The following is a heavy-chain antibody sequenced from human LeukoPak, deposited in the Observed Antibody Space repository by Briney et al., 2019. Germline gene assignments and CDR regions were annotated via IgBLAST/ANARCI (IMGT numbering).Heavy chain of an antibody. CDR2: INPSGGST. D-gene: IGHD4-11*01. CDR1: GYTFTSHY. Sequence: ASVKVSCKASGYTFTSHYMHWVRQAPGQGLEWMGIINPSGGSTSYAQKFQGRVTMTRDTSTSTVYMELSSLGSEDTAVYYCARGSPRHSNYFAFDIWGQGTMVTVSS. V-gene: IGHV1-46*03. J-gene: IGHJ3*02. CDR3: ARGSPRHSNYFAFDI.